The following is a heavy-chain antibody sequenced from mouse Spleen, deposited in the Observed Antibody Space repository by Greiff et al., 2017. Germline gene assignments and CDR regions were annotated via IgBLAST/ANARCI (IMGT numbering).Heavy chain of an antibody. CDR3: ARDETAGAMDY. CDR2: INYDGSST. CDR1: GFTFSDYY. J-gene: IGHJ4*01. V-gene: IGHV5-16*01. D-gene: IGHD1-2*01. Sequence: EVQLVESEGGLVQPGSSMKLSCTASGFTFSDYYMAWVRQVPEKGLEWVANINYDGSSTYYLDSLKSRFIISRDNAKNILYLQMSSLKSEDTATYYCARDETAGAMDYWGQGTSVTVSS.